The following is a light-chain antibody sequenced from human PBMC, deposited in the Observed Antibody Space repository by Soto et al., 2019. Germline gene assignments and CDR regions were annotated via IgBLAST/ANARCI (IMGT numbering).Light chain of an antibody. V-gene: IGKV1D-16*01. CDR3: QKYNSYTIN. CDR1: QGISSW. Sequence: DHQITHSPSSVSAQVSDRVTSTCRASQGISSWLAWYQQKPEKDPKSLIYAAYSLQSGVPSRFSGSGSGTDFTLTISSLQPEDFATYYCQKYNSYTINVGQGTRLEIK. J-gene: IGKJ5*01. CDR2: AAY.